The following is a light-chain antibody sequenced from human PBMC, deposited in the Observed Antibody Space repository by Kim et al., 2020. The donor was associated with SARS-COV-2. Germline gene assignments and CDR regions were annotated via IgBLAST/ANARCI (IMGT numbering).Light chain of an antibody. Sequence: QSVLTQPPSVSGAPGQRVTISCTGSSSNIGAGYDVHWYQQLPGTPPKLLIYGNSNRPSGVPDRFSGSKSGTSASLAITGLQAEDEADYYCQSYDSSLSGSGVFGGGTQLTVL. CDR2: GNS. V-gene: IGLV1-40*01. CDR3: QSYDSSLSGSGV. CDR1: SSNIGAGYD. J-gene: IGLJ2*01.